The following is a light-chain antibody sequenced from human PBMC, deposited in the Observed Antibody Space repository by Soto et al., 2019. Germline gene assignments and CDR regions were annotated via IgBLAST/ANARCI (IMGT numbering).Light chain of an antibody. CDR3: SSFTSSSSYV. CDR1: SSDVGAYNY. J-gene: IGLJ1*01. CDR2: HVS. V-gene: IGLV2-14*03. Sequence: QSVLTQPASVSGSPVQSITISCTGTSSDVGAYNYVSWYQQHPGRAPQLIIYHVSNRPSGVSNRFSGSKSDNTASLTISGLQAEDEADYYCSSFTSSSSYVFGPGTKVTVL.